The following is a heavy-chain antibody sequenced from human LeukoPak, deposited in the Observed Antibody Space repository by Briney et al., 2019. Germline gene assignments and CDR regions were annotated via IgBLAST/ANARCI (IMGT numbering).Heavy chain of an antibody. CDR3: AAPGNRGSGPFDF. CDR1: GFTFSSYA. D-gene: IGHD3-10*01. J-gene: IGHJ4*02. V-gene: IGHV3-30-3*01. Sequence: SLRLSCAASGFTFSSYAMHWVRQAPGKGLEWVAVISYDGSNKYYADSVKGRFTISRDNSKNTLYLQMNSLRAEDTAVYYCAAPGNRGSGPFDFWGQGTLVTVSS. CDR2: ISYDGSNK.